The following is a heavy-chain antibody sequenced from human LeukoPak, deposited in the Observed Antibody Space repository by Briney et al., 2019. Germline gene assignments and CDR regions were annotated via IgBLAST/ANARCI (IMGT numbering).Heavy chain of an antibody. J-gene: IGHJ4*02. V-gene: IGHV3-48*03. Sequence: GGSLRLSCAASGFTFSSYEMNWVRQAPGKGLGWVSYISSSGSTIYYADSVQGRFTISRDNAKNSLYLQMSSLRAEDTAVYYCTRDSQGSGIYSVDYWGQGTLVTVSS. CDR1: GFTFSSYE. D-gene: IGHD3-10*01. CDR3: TRDSQGSGIYSVDY. CDR2: ISSSGSTI.